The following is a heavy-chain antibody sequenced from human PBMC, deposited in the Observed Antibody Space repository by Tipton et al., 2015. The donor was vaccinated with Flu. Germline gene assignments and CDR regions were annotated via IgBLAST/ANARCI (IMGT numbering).Heavy chain of an antibody. Sequence: LRLSCTVSGGSISSYYWSWIRQPPGKGLEWVGYIYYSGSTNYNPSLKSRVTISVDTSKNQFSLKLSSVTAADTAVYYCARQTYDFWSGYPYYYSGMDVWGQGTTVTVSS. D-gene: IGHD3-3*01. J-gene: IGHJ6*02. CDR3: ARQTYDFWSGYPYYYSGMDV. V-gene: IGHV4-59*08. CDR2: IYYSGST. CDR1: GGSISSYY.